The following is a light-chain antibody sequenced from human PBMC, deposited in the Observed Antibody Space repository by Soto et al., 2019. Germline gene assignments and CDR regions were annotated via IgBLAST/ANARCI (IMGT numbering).Light chain of an antibody. CDR2: DAS. V-gene: IGKV3-11*01. CDR3: QQRRNWPWT. J-gene: IGKJ1*01. CDR1: QSVRSY. Sequence: EIVLTQSPATLSFSPRERATLSCRASQSVRSYLAWYQQKHGQAPRLLIYDASNRATGIPARFSGSGSGTDFTLTISSLGPGDFTVNYSQQRRNWPWTLGRGTKVDIK.